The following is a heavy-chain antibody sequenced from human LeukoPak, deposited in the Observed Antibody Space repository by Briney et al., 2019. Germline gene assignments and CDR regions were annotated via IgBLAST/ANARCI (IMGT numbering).Heavy chain of an antibody. J-gene: IGHJ4*02. CDR3: TRVGYIDEGIDY. D-gene: IGHD5-24*01. Sequence: GGSLRLSCVASGFPFSSYWMTWVRQAPGKGLEWVANIKQDGSKKSYVDSVKGRFTIARDNAKNSLYLQMNSLRAEDTAIYYCTRVGYIDEGIDYWGQGTLVTVSS. CDR1: GFPFSSYW. CDR2: IKQDGSKK. V-gene: IGHV3-7*04.